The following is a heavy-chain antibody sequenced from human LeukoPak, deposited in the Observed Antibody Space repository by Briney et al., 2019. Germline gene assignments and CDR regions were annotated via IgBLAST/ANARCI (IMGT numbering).Heavy chain of an antibody. Sequence: QAPGQGLEWMGRINPNSDGTNFAQKFQGRVTMTGDTSISTAYMELSRLKSDDTAVYYCTRGDRNEKFDYWGQGTLVTVSS. D-gene: IGHD1-14*01. V-gene: IGHV1-2*06. J-gene: IGHJ4*02. CDR2: INPNSDGT. CDR3: TRGDRNEKFDY.